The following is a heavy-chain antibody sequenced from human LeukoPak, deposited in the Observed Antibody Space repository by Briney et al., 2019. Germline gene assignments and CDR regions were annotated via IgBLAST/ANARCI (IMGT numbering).Heavy chain of an antibody. D-gene: IGHD3-22*01. CDR3: AAGGHYDSSGYPDY. CDR1: GFTFSSYG. Sequence: GGSLRLSCAASGFTFSSYGMHWVRQAPVKGLEWVAVIWYDGSNKYYADSVKGRFTISRDNSKNTLYLQMNSLRAEDTAVYYCAAGGHYDSSGYPDYWGQGTLVTVSS. V-gene: IGHV3-33*01. CDR2: IWYDGSNK. J-gene: IGHJ4*02.